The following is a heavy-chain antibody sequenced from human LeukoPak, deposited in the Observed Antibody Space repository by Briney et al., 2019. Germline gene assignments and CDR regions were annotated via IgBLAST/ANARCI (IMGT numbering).Heavy chain of an antibody. CDR2: IYHSGST. V-gene: IGHV4-30-2*01. Sequence: SQTLSLTCAVSGGSISSGGSSWSWIRQPPGKGLEWIGYIYHSGSTYYNPSLKSRVTISVDRSKNQFSLKLSSVTAADTAVYYCARDSEGWFGELVGWFDPWGQGTLVTVSS. D-gene: IGHD3-10*01. CDR3: ARDSEGWFGELVGWFDP. J-gene: IGHJ5*02. CDR1: GGSISSGGSS.